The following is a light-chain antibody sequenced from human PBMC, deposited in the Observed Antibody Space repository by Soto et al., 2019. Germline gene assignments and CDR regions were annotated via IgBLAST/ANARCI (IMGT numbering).Light chain of an antibody. Sequence: EIVLTQSPGTLSLSPGERATLFCRASQSISSTYLAWYQKKPGQAPRLLFYGASTRATGTPDRVSGSGSGADFSLTISRLEPGDFAVYYCQQYSSLSFGGGTKVEI. CDR2: GAS. V-gene: IGKV3-20*01. J-gene: IGKJ4*02. CDR3: QQYSSLS. CDR1: QSISSTY.